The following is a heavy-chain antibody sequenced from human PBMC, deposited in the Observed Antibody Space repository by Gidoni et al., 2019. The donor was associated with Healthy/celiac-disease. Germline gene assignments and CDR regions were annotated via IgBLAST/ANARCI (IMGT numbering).Heavy chain of an antibody. D-gene: IGHD2-15*01. V-gene: IGHV1-46*04. J-gene: IGHJ6*02. Sequence: QVPLVQSGAEVKTPGASVKVSCQAYGYTFTSYYMHWVRQAPGQGLEWMGIINPSGGSRSYAQKLQGIGTMTSDTSTSTAYMELGSLRSEDTAVYYCARGKDDGMDVWGQGTTVTVSS. CDR1: GYTFTSYY. CDR3: ARGKDDGMDV. CDR2: INPSGGSR.